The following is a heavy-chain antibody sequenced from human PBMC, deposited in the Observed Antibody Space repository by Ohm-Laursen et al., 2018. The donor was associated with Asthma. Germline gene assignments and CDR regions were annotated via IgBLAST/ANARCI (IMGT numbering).Heavy chain of an antibody. D-gene: IGHD1-26*01. CDR3: AIVRELLEYDY. V-gene: IGHV1-18*01. CDR2: ISAYNGNT. CDR1: GYTFTSYG. J-gene: IGHJ4*02. Sequence: EASVKVSCKASGYTFTSYGISWVRQAPGQGLEWMGWISAYNGNTNYAQKLQGRVTMTTDTSTSTAYMELRSLRSDDTAVYYCAIVRELLEYDYWGQGTLVTVSS.